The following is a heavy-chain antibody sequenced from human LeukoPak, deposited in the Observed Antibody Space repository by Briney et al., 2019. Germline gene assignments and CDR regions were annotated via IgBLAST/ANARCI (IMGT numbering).Heavy chain of an antibody. D-gene: IGHD4-17*01. CDR3: AKSTNYGDYGTSDY. CDR1: GYTFTSYD. V-gene: IGHV1-8*01. CDR2: MNPNSGNT. Sequence: VASVKVSCKASGYTFTSYDINWVRQATGQGLEWMGWMNPNSGNTGYAQKFQGRVTMTRNTSISTAYMELSSLRSDDTAVYYCAKSTNYGDYGTSDYWGQGTLVTVSS. J-gene: IGHJ4*02.